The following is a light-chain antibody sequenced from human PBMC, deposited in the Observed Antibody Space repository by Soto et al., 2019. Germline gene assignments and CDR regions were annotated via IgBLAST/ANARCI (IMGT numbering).Light chain of an antibody. CDR3: SPYAGSNYFV. J-gene: IGLJ1*01. CDR2: EVT. Sequence: QSALTQPPSASGFPGQAVTISCTGTSSDVGYYDYVSCYQQHPGKAPKLVIYEVTKRPSGGPDRVSASKSGNTASLTVSGLWAEDEADYYCSPYAGSNYFVFGSGTKVTVL. V-gene: IGLV2-8*01. CDR1: SSDVGYYDY.